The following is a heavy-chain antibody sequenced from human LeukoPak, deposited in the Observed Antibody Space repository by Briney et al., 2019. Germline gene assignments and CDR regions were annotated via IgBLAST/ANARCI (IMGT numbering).Heavy chain of an antibody. Sequence: GGSLRLSCAASGFTVSSNYMSWVRQAPGKGLEWVSVIYSGGSTYYADSVKGRFTISRDNSKNTLYLQMNSLRAEDTAVYYCAKGRDGYNADFDYWGQGTLVTVSS. CDR3: AKGRDGYNADFDY. CDR1: GFTVSSNY. CDR2: IYSGGST. V-gene: IGHV3-53*01. J-gene: IGHJ4*02. D-gene: IGHD5-24*01.